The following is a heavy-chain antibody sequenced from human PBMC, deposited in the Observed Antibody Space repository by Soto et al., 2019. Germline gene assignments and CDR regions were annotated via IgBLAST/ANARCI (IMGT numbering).Heavy chain of an antibody. J-gene: IGHJ4*02. CDR1: GGSISSSSYY. D-gene: IGHD3-22*01. CDR3: ARLSYDSSGYYYERNFDY. V-gene: IGHV4-39*01. CDR2: IYYSGST. Sequence: SETLSLTCTVSGGSISSSSYYWGWIRQPPGKGLEWIGSIYYSGSTYYNPSLKSRVTISVDTSKNQFSLRLSSVTAADTAVYYCARLSYDSSGYYYERNFDYWGQGTLVTVSS.